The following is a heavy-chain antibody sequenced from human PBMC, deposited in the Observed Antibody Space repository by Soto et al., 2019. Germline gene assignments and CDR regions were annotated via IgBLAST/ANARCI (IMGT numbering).Heavy chain of an antibody. CDR3: ARDAVEMATIADY. CDR2: IWYDGSNK. V-gene: IGHV3-33*01. J-gene: IGHJ4*02. Sequence: PGGSLRLSCAASGFTFSSYGMHWVRQAPGKGLEWVAVIWYDGSNKYYADSVKGRFTISRDNSKNTLYLQMNSLRAEDTAVYYCARDAVEMATIADYWGQGTLVTVSS. CDR1: GFTFSSYG. D-gene: IGHD5-12*01.